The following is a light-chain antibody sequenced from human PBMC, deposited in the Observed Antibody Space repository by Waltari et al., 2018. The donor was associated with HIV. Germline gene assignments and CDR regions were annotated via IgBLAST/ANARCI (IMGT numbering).Light chain of an antibody. J-gene: IGKJ1*01. CDR2: GAS. Sequence: EIVLTPSPDTLSLTPGERATRSCRASQFVSSAYFAWYQQNPGQASRLRIYGASTRATGVPDRFSGSGFGTDFTLTMSRLEPEDFAVYYCQQYGNSPGTFGPGARVEI. V-gene: IGKV3-20*01. CDR1: QFVSSAY. CDR3: QQYGNSPGT.